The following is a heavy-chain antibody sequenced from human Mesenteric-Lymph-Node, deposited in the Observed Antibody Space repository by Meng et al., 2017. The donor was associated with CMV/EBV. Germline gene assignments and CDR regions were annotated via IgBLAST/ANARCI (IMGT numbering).Heavy chain of an antibody. CDR3: SRFSQRSGYYFFAS. D-gene: IGHD3-3*01. CDR2: INPNSVGT. CDR1: GYTFTSSF. J-gene: IGHJ4*02. Sequence: SGYTFTSSFLHWVRQAPVQLLEWIGCINPNSVGTTSAHSFQFRVTITSSTSLSTAYMYLSMLRSSDTAVYYCSRFSQRSGYYFFASWGQ. V-gene: IGHV1-2*07.